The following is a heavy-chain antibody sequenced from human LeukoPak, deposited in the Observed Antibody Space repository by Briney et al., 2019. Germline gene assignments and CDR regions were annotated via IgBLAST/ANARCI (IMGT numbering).Heavy chain of an antibody. CDR1: GGSISSSSYY. Sequence: PSETLSLTCTVSGGSISSSSYYWGWIRQPPGKGLEWIGSIYYSGSTYYNPSLKSRVTISVDTSKNQFSLKLSSVTAADTAVYYCVILYYDILTGPTWFDPWGQGTLVTVSS. J-gene: IGHJ5*02. D-gene: IGHD3-9*01. CDR2: IYYSGST. CDR3: VILYYDILTGPTWFDP. V-gene: IGHV4-39*01.